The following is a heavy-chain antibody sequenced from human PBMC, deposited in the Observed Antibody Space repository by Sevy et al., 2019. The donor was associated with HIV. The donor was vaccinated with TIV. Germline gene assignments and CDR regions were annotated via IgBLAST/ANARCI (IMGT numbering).Heavy chain of an antibody. CDR1: GYTFTGYS. J-gene: IGHJ4*02. CDR2: INPDSGGP. CDR3: VRDDRDGYFEY. V-gene: IGHV1-2*02. Sequence: ASVKVSCKASGYTFTGYSMHWMRQAPGQGLEWMGWINPDSGGPTYAPKFQGRVTLTRDTSISTAYMDLSRLKSDDTAVYYCVRDDRDGYFEYWGQGTLVTVSS.